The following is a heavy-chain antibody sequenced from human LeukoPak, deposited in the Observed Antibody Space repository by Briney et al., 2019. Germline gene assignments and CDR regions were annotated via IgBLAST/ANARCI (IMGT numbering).Heavy chain of an antibody. Sequence: SETLSLTCTVSGGSISSYYWSWIRQPPGKGLEWIGYIYYSGSTNYNPSLKSRVTISVDTSKNQLSLKLSSVTAADTAVYYCARESNYYGSGTGWFDPWGQGTLVTVSS. D-gene: IGHD3-10*01. CDR2: IYYSGST. V-gene: IGHV4-59*12. J-gene: IGHJ5*02. CDR1: GGSISSYY. CDR3: ARESNYYGSGTGWFDP.